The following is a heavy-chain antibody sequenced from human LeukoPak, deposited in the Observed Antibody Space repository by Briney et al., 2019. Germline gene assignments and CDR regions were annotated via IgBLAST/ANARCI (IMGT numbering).Heavy chain of an antibody. D-gene: IGHD2-21*02. V-gene: IGHV3-21*01. Sequence: GGSLRLSCAASGFTFSSYAMSWVRQAPGKGLEWVSSISSSSSYIYYADSVKGRFTISRDNAKNSLYLQMNSLRAEDTAVYYCARDRGGGDFGDAFDIWGQGTMVTVSS. CDR1: GFTFSSYA. CDR3: ARDRGGGDFGDAFDI. J-gene: IGHJ3*02. CDR2: ISSSSSYI.